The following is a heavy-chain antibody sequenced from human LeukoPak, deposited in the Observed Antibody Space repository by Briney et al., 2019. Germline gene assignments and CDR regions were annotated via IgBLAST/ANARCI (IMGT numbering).Heavy chain of an antibody. V-gene: IGHV3-7*02. CDR2: INQDGSEK. J-gene: IGHJ4*02. CDR1: GFTLSNYW. D-gene: IGHD2-21*01. CDR3: ASFIPDIIVVSPVPERRVY. Sequence: GGSLRLSCAASGFTLSNYWMSWVRQAPGKGLEWVANINQDGSEKYYVDSVKGRFTISRDNAKNSLYLQVNSLRAEDTAVYYCASFIPDIIVVSPVPERRVYWGQGTLVTVSS.